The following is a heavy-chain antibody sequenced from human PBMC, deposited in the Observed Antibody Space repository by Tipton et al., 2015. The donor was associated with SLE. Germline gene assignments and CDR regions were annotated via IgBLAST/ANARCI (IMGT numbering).Heavy chain of an antibody. CDR2: INPSGAGT. J-gene: IGHJ3*02. Sequence: QSGAEVKKPGASVTLSCKASGYTFSRYYMHWVRQVPGQGLEWMGIINPSGAGTDYAQGFQGRVTMTRDTSTSTLYMELRSLISEDTAVYYGARGGMMRGIVGERDALDMWGQGTMVTVSS. CDR1: GYTFSRYY. V-gene: IGHV1-46*01. CDR3: ARGGMMRGIVGERDALDM. D-gene: IGHD4-17*01.